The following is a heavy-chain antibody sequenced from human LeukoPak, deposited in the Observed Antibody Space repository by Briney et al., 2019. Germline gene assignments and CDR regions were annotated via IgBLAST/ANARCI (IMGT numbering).Heavy chain of an antibody. V-gene: IGHV3-23*01. CDR2: ISGSGGST. D-gene: IGHD6-13*01. CDR3: AKARSSTWYPEYFQH. J-gene: IGHJ1*01. CDR1: RFTFSNYA. Sequence: GGSLRLSCAASRFTFSNYAMNWVRQAPGKGLEWVSAISGSGGSTYYADSVKGRFTISRDNSKNTLYLQMNSLRAEDTAVYYCAKARSSTWYPEYFQHWGQGTLVTVSS.